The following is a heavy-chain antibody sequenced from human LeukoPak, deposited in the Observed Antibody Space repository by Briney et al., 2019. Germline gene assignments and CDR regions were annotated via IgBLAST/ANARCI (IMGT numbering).Heavy chain of an antibody. CDR1: GFTFSTYT. J-gene: IGHJ4*02. CDR2: ISNSSTYI. V-gene: IGHV3-21*01. D-gene: IGHD3-10*01. Sequence: GGSLRLSCAASGFTFSTYTMNWVRQAPGKGLEWVSSISNSSTYIYYADSLKGRFTISRDNAKNSLYLQMNSLRAEDTAVYYCARDSYGSGSYYIGTFDYWGQGTLVTVSS. CDR3: ARDSYGSGSYYIGTFDY.